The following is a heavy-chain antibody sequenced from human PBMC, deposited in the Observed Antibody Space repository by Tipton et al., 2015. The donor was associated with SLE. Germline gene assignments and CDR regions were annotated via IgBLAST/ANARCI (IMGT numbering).Heavy chain of an antibody. CDR2: FFFGGST. CDR1: GGSVSSDSHN. Sequence: TLSLTCTVSGGSVSSDSHNWGWVRQPPGEGLEWIGHFFFGGSTYYNPSLKSRVTVSEDTSKNQFSLKLISVTAADTAVYFCARVWDYHDSSGFAFDIWGQGTMITVSS. D-gene: IGHD3-22*01. V-gene: IGHV4-39*07. CDR3: ARVWDYHDSSGFAFDI. J-gene: IGHJ3*02.